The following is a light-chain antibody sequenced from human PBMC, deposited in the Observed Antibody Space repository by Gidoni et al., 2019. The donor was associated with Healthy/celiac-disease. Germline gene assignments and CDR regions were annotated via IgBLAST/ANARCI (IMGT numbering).Light chain of an antibody. CDR3: QQYGSSPLT. Sequence: VVTQSSGTLSLSPGERATLSCRARPSVISSYLAWYQQKPGQAPRLLIYGASSRATGIPDRFSGSGSGTDFTLTISSLEPEDFAVYYCQQYGSSPLTFGGGTKVEIK. V-gene: IGKV3-20*01. CDR1: PSVISSY. J-gene: IGKJ4*01. CDR2: GAS.